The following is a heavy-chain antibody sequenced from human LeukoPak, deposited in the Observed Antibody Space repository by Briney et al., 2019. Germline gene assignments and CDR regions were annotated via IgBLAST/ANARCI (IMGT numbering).Heavy chain of an antibody. V-gene: IGHV4-61*02. J-gene: IGHJ5*02. D-gene: IGHD1-7*01. CDR1: GGSISSGSYY. CDR3: ARVGLELPYNWFDP. Sequence: SQTLSLTCTVSGGSISSGSYYWSWIRQPAGKGLEWIGRIYTSGSTNYNPSLKSRVTISVDTSKNQFSLKLSSVTAADTAVYYCARVGLELPYNWFDPWGQGTLVTVSS. CDR2: IYTSGST.